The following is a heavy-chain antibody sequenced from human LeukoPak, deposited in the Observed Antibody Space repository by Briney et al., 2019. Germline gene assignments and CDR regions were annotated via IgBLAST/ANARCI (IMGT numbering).Heavy chain of an antibody. CDR1: GGSISGDH. V-gene: IGHV4-59*08. J-gene: IGHJ3*02. CDR2: IYYSGNT. CDR3: ARRNDFGI. Sequence: SETLSLTCTVSGGSISGDHWNWIRQPPGKGLEWIGYIYYSGNTNYNPSLKSRVTISVDTSKNQFSLKLNSVTAADTAVYYCARRNDFGIWGQGTMVTV.